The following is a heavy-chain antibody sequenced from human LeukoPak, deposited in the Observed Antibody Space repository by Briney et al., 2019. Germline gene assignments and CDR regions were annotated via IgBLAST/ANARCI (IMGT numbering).Heavy chain of an antibody. CDR2: SYDSGST. CDR3: ARRVTSNWFDP. V-gene: IGHV4-59*08. CDR1: GGSISIYY. Sequence: PSETLFLTCTVSGGSISIYYWTWMRQPPGKGLEWIGYSYDSGSTNYNPSLKSRVTISVDTSKNQFSLKLSSVTAADTAVYYCARRVTSNWFDPWGQGTLVTVSS. D-gene: IGHD2-21*02. J-gene: IGHJ5*02.